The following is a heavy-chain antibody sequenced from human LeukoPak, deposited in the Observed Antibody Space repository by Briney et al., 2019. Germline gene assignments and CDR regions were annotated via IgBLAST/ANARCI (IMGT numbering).Heavy chain of an antibody. CDR2: INHSGST. Sequence: NPSETLSLTCAVYGGSFSGYYWSWIRQPPGKGLEWIGEINHSGSTNYNPSLKSRVTISVDTSKNQFSLKLSSVTAADTAVYYCARSSGWPPPRWGQGTLVTVSS. D-gene: IGHD6-19*01. CDR3: ARSSGWPPPR. CDR1: GGSFSGYY. J-gene: IGHJ4*02. V-gene: IGHV4-34*01.